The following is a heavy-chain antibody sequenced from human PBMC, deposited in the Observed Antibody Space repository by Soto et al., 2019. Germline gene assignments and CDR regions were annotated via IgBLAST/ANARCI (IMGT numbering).Heavy chain of an antibody. CDR1: GYTFSNYG. CDR2: ISGYNGNT. J-gene: IGHJ6*02. Sequence: QVQLVQSGAEVKKPGASVTVSCKTSGYTFSNYGINWVRQAPGQGLEWMGWISGYNGNTNYAQTVQGRVTMTTDTSTGTVYMELRSLKSDDTAIYYCSRFIMVGGWFDPHYYHGMDVWGQGTTVTVSS. D-gene: IGHD6-19*01. CDR3: SRFIMVGGWFDPHYYHGMDV. V-gene: IGHV1-18*01.